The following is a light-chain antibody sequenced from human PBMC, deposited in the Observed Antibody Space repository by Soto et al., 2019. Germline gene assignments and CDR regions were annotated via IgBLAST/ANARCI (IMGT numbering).Light chain of an antibody. CDR2: KAS. J-gene: IGKJ1*01. CDR1: QSISSW. CDR3: QQYYISWS. V-gene: IGKV1-5*03. Sequence: DVQMTQSPSTLSASVGDRVSITCLASQSISSWLAWYQQKPGKAPKLLIYKASSLESGVPSRFSGSGSGTEFTLTIKSLQPEDFATYSCQQYYISWSFGQGTKVDNK.